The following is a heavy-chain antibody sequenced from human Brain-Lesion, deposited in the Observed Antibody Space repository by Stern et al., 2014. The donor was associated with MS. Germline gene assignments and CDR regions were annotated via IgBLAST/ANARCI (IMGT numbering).Heavy chain of an antibody. CDR2: VSPYNGKT. CDR3: ARYDSGSADY. CDR1: GFTFANYG. D-gene: IGHD6-19*01. Sequence: VQLEQSGTDVKEPGASVKVSCKTSGFTFANYGIVWVRQAPGQGLEWMGWVSPYNGKTNYEQTFQGRVTMTSDTSTTTAYMELRSLRSDDTAVYYCARYDSGSADYWGQGTLVTVSS. J-gene: IGHJ4*02. V-gene: IGHV1-18*04.